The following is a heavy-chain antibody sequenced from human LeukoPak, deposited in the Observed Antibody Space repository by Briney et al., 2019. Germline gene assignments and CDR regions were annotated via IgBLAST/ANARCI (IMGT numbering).Heavy chain of an antibody. CDR2: IDRDGSDN. D-gene: IGHD1-26*01. V-gene: IGHV3-7*05. CDR3: ARDVEQGLEGGSFDY. J-gene: IGHJ4*02. CDR1: GFTFSSYS. Sequence: GGSLRLSCAASGFTFSSYSMNWVRQAPGKGLEWVANIDRDGSDNHYVDSVKGRFTISRDNAENLMYLQMNSLRVEDTAVYYCARDVEQGLEGGSFDYWGQGTLVTVSS.